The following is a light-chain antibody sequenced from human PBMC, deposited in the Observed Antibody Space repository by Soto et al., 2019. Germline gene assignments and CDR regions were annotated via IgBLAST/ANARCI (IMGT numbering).Light chain of an antibody. CDR1: QSVTHNH. CDR2: IAS. J-gene: IGKJ2*01. CDR3: QQYAGSPYT. Sequence: EIVLTQSPGTLSLSPGERATLSCRASQSVTHNHLAWYQQKRGQAPRLLIYIASARATGLPGRFSGSGSGTDFTLTISRREPEDFAVYYCQQYAGSPYTFGQGTKLEI. V-gene: IGKV3-20*01.